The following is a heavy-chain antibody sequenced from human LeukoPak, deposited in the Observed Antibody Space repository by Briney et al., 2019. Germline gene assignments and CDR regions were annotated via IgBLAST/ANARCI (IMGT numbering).Heavy chain of an antibody. CDR3: ARDRGDHWFDP. J-gene: IGHJ5*02. CDR2: IYYSGST. D-gene: IGHD5-24*01. Sequence: SETLSLTCTVSGGSISSYYWSWIRQPPGKGLEWIGYIYYSGSTNYNPSLKSRVTISVDTSKNQFSLKLSSVTAADTAVYYCARDRGDHWFDPWGQGTLVTVSS. V-gene: IGHV4-59*01. CDR1: GGSISSYY.